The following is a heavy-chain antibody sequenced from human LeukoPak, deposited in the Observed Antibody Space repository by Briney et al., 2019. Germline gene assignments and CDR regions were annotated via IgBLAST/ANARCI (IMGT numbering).Heavy chain of an antibody. Sequence: SVKVSCKASGGTFSSYAISWVRQAPGQGLEWMGGIIPIFGIANYAQKFQGRVTITTDKSTSTAYMELSSLRSEDTAVYYCARVGYYYDSSGSTWGQGTLVTVSS. CDR3: ARVGYYYDSSGST. V-gene: IGHV1-69*17. CDR1: GGTFSSYA. CDR2: IIPIFGIA. D-gene: IGHD3-22*01. J-gene: IGHJ5*02.